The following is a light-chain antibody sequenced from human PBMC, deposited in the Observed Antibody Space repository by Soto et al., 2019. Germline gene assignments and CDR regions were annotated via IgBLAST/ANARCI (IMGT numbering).Light chain of an antibody. J-gene: IGLJ1*01. CDR3: CSYAGSYTFV. V-gene: IGLV2-14*01. CDR1: RTDIGGYNY. Sequence: QSVLTQPASVSGSLGQSITISCTGTRTDIGGYNYVSWYQQYPGKAPKLVICEVTSRPSGISDRFSGSKSGNTASLTISGLQAEDEADYYCCSYAGSYTFVFGIGTKVTVL. CDR2: EVT.